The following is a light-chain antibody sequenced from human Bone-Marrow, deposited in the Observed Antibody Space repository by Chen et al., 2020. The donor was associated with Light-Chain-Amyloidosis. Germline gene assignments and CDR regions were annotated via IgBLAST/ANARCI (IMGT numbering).Light chain of an antibody. CDR3: QVWDRSSDRPV. V-gene: IGLV3-21*02. CDR2: DDR. J-gene: IGLJ3*02. CDR1: NIGSTS. Sequence: SYVLTQPSSVSVAPGQTATIACGGNNIGSTSVHWYQQTPGQAPLLVVYDDRDRPSGIPERVSGSNSGNTATLTSSRVEAGDEADYYCQVWDRSSDRPVFGGGTKLTVL.